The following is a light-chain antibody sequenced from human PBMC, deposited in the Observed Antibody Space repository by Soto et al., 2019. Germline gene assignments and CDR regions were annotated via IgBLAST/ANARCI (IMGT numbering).Light chain of an antibody. V-gene: IGKV3-11*01. CDR1: QSVSRY. CDR3: QQRHTWPPLT. Sequence: DILLTQCRSPLAWCAGERATLSCKASQSVSRYLAWYQQKPGQDPRLLVYDASNRATGITASFSGSGSATDFTITIRSIEPQAFAVSYCQQRHTWPPLTFRQGTRLEIK. CDR2: DAS. J-gene: IGKJ5*01.